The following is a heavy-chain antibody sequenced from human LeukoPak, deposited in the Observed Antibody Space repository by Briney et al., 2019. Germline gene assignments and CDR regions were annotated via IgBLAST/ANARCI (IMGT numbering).Heavy chain of an antibody. V-gene: IGHV3-15*01. D-gene: IGHD2-2*02. CDR2: IKSKIDGGTT. Sequence: GGSLRLSCAASGFTFSNAWMSWVRQAPGKGLEWVGRIKSKIDGGTTDYAAPVKGRFTISRDDSKNTLYLQMNSLKTEDTAVYYCTTGDIVVVPAAIRSEFDYWGQGTLVTVSS. CDR1: GFTFSNAW. CDR3: TTGDIVVVPAAIRSEFDY. J-gene: IGHJ4*02.